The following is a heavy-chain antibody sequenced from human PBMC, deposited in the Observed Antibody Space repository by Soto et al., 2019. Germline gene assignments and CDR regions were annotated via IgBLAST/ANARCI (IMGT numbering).Heavy chain of an antibody. J-gene: IGHJ4*02. D-gene: IGHD3-16*01. CDR3: ARDIGFDYVK. V-gene: IGHV3-7*01. CDR2: IKEDGSEI. CDR1: EFNVMSYL. Sequence: PGGSLRLSCAVSEFNVMSYLMSWVRQAPGKGLEWVASIKEDGSEIYYLQSVRGRFTISRDSAGNALHLAMNYLSAEDTGVYFCARDIGFDYVKWGQGSMVTV.